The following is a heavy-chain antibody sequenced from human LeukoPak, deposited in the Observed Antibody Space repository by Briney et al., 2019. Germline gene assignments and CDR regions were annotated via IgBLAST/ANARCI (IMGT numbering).Heavy chain of an antibody. J-gene: IGHJ4*02. CDR3: AKVYYYDSSGYYRSPLDY. CDR2: ISGSGGST. D-gene: IGHD3-22*01. Sequence: PGGSLRLSCAASGFTFSSYAMSWVRQAPGKGLEWVSAISGSGGSTYYADSVKGRFTISRDNSKNTLYLQMSSQRAEDTAVYYCAKVYYYDSSGYYRSPLDYWGQGTLVTVS. V-gene: IGHV3-23*01. CDR1: GFTFSSYA.